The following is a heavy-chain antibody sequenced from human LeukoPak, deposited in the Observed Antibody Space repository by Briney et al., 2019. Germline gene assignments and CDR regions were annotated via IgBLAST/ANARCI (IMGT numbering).Heavy chain of an antibody. D-gene: IGHD3-10*01. CDR2: ISSSGSTI. V-gene: IGHV3-48*03. CDR1: GFTFSSYE. J-gene: IGHJ4*02. Sequence: PGGSLRLSCAASGFTFSSYEMNWVRQAPGKGLEWVSYISSSGSTIYYADSVKGRFTISRDNAKNSLYLQMNSLRAEDTAVYYCARDMLVGFSGPAGYWGQGTLVTVSS. CDR3: ARDMLVGFSGPAGY.